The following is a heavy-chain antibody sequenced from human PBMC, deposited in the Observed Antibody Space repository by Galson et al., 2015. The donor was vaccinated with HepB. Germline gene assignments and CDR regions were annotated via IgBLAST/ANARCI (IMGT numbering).Heavy chain of an antibody. CDR3: ASPFCTGGSCYPLWY. J-gene: IGHJ4*02. Sequence: SLRLSCAASGLTVSNTYMNWVRQAPGKGLGWVSVIYSGGATYYADSVKGRFTISRDNSKNTLYLHVNNLRAEDTAVYYCASPFCTGGSCYPLWYWGQGTLVTVSS. CDR2: IYSGGAT. D-gene: IGHD2-15*01. V-gene: IGHV3-53*01. CDR1: GLTVSNTY.